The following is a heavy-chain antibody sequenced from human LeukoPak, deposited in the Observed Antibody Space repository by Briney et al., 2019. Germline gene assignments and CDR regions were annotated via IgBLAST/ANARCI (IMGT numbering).Heavy chain of an antibody. Sequence: SETLSLTCTVSGGSISSGDYYWSWIRQPPGKGLEWIGYIYYSGSTYYNPSLKSRVTISVDTSKNQFSLKLSSVTAADTAVYYCARPGGAAAGTQYNWFDPWGQGTLVTVSS. CDR3: ARPGGAAAGTQYNWFDP. D-gene: IGHD6-13*01. V-gene: IGHV4-30-4*01. CDR2: IYYSGST. CDR1: GGSISSGDYY. J-gene: IGHJ5*02.